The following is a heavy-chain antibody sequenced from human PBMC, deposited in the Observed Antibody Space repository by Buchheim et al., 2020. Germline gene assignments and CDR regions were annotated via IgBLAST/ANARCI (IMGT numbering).Heavy chain of an antibody. CDR1: GFTFSSYA. Sequence: QVQLVESGGGVVQPGRSLRLSCAASGFTFSSYAMHWVRQAPGKGLEWVALISNDGSEKYYADSVKGRFTISRDNSKNTLYLQMNSLRAEDTAVYYCAKVQVGHDDYVYYFDYWGQGTL. CDR3: AKVQVGHDDYVYYFDY. V-gene: IGHV3-30*18. J-gene: IGHJ4*02. D-gene: IGHD4-17*01. CDR2: ISNDGSEK.